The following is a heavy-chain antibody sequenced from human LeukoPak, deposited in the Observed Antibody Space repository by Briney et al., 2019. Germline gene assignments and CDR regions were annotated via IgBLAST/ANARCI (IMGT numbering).Heavy chain of an antibody. D-gene: IGHD5-24*01. Sequence: GGSLRLSCAASGFTFSSYWMHWVRQAPGKGLVWVSRINSDGSSTSYADSVKGRFTISRDNAKDTLYLQMNSLRAEDTAVYYCARDSGDGYNGELLHWGQGTLVTVSS. J-gene: IGHJ4*02. V-gene: IGHV3-74*01. CDR2: INSDGSST. CDR1: GFTFSSYW. CDR3: ARDSGDGYNGELLH.